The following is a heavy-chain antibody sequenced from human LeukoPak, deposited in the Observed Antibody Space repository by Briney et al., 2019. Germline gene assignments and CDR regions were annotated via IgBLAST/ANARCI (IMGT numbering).Heavy chain of an antibody. CDR2: IWYDGSNK. Sequence: RSLRLSCAASGFTFSSYGMHWVRQAPGKGLEWVAVIWYDGSNKYYADSVKGRFTISRDNSKNTLYLQMNSLRAEDTAVHYCARGSGSWVSSSWSPVDYWGQGTLVTVSS. CDR1: GFTFSSYG. D-gene: IGHD6-13*01. J-gene: IGHJ4*02. V-gene: IGHV3-33*01. CDR3: ARGSGSWVSSSWSPVDY.